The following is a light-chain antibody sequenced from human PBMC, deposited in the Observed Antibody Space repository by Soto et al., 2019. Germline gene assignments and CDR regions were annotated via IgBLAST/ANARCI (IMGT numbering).Light chain of an antibody. CDR1: NSISRQ. V-gene: IGKV1-5*03. CDR2: QAS. J-gene: IGKJ1*01. Sequence: DIQMTQSPPTLSASVGDRVSVTCRASNSISRQLAWYQQKPGKAPNLLIYQASNLETGVPSRFSGSGSGTEFTLTISSLQPDDLATYYCLQYQSYWTFGQGTKVEVK. CDR3: LQYQSYWT.